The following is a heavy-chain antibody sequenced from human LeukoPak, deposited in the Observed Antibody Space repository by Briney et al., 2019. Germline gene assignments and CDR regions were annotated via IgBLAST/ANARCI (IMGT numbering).Heavy chain of an antibody. V-gene: IGHV4-4*07. D-gene: IGHD6-13*01. CDR3: ARDATRYTSTPFDY. CDR1: GAPLSSYY. CDR2: IYVSGRP. J-gene: IGHJ4*02. Sequence: SETLSLTCNVSGAPLSSYYWSWIRQPAGKGLEWIGRIYVSGRPNYNPSLKSRVAMSIDTSRSQFSLNLTSVTAADTAVYYCARDATRYTSTPFDYWGQGILVTVSS.